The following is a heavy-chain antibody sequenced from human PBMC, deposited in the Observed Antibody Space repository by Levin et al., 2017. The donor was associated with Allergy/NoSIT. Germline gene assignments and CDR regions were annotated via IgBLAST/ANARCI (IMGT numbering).Heavy chain of an antibody. J-gene: IGHJ4*02. CDR2: VYYTGTT. D-gene: IGHD6-19*01. V-gene: IGHV4-59*01. CDR1: GGSIITYY. Sequence: NASETLSLTCTVSGGSIITYYWSWIRQPPGKGLAWIGNVYYTGTTNYTPSLKSRVTMSVDTSKNQLSLNLSSVTAPDTAVYYCARAVRFSSGYYFDYWGQGALVTVSS. CDR3: ARAVRFSSGYYFDY.